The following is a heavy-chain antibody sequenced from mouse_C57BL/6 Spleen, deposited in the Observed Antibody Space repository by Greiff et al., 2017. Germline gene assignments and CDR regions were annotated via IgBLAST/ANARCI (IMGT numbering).Heavy chain of an antibody. CDR3: ARGYYDSSMDY. J-gene: IGHJ4*01. Sequence: EVHLVESGGGLVKPGGSLKLSCAASGFTFSDYGMHWVRQAPEKGLEWVAYISSGSSTIYYADTVKGRFTISRDNAKNTLFLQMTSLRSEDTAMYYCARGYYDSSMDYWGQGTSVTVSS. D-gene: IGHD2-4*01. CDR2: ISSGSSTI. CDR1: GFTFSDYG. V-gene: IGHV5-17*01.